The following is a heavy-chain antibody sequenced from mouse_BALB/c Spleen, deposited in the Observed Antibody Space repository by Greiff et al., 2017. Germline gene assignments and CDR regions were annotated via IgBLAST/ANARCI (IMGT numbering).Heavy chain of an antibody. CDR2: IDPENGDT. CDR1: GFNIKDYY. Sequence: VQLQQSGAELVRSGASVKLSCTASGFNIKDYYMHWVKQRPEQGLEWIGWIDPENGDTEYAPKFQGKATMTADTSSNTAYLQLSSLTSEDSAVYYCTRLIYYYGSSYDYAMDYWGQGTSVTVSS. J-gene: IGHJ4*01. V-gene: IGHV14-4*02. CDR3: TRLIYYYGSSYDYAMDY. D-gene: IGHD1-1*01.